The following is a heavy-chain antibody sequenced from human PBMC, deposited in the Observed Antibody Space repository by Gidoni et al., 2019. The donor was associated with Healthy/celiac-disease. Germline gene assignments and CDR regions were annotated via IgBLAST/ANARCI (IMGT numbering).Heavy chain of an antibody. CDR2: ISWNSGSI. V-gene: IGHV3-9*01. J-gene: IGHJ6*02. D-gene: IGHD6-19*01. CDR3: AKDRSSSGWYSGYGMDV. Sequence: EVQLVESGGGLVQPGRSLRLSCAASGFTFDDYAMHWVRQAPGKGLVWVSGISWNSGSIGYADSVKGRFTISRDNAKNSLYLQMNSLRAEDTALYYCAKDRSSSGWYSGYGMDVWGQGTTVTVSS. CDR1: GFTFDDYA.